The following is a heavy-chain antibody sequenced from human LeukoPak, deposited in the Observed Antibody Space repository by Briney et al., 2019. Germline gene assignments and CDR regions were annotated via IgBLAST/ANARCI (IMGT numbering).Heavy chain of an antibody. V-gene: IGHV3-30*02. CDR2: VRYDGRDK. Sequence: GGSLRLSCEVSGFTFSAYGIHWVRQSPGKGLEWEAFVRYDGRDKFYADSVKGRFIVSKDNSRTTLQLQMNSLRSEDTAVYFCARGGARDIWYFAYWGQGIRVTVSS. D-gene: IGHD2-21*01. J-gene: IGHJ4*02. CDR1: GFTFSAYG. CDR3: ARGGARDIWYFAY.